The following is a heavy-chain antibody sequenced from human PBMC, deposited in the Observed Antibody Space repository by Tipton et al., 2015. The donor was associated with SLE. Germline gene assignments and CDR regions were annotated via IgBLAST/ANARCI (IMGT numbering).Heavy chain of an antibody. J-gene: IGHJ6*02. D-gene: IGHD3-16*01. CDR3: ASIMTTKIRSDV. Sequence: SLRLSCAASGFTFSRFWMTWVRQAPGKGLEWVANIKKDASGENYVDSVKGRFTISRDNDNNLVYLQMNSLRAEDTAVYYCASIMTTKIRSDVWGQGTTVTVSS. CDR1: GFTFSRFW. CDR2: IKKDASGE. V-gene: IGHV3-7*01.